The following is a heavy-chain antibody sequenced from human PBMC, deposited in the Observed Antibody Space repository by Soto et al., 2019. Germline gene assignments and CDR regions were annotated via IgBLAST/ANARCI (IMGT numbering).Heavy chain of an antibody. CDR1: GFTFSSCW. Sequence: PGGSLRLSCAASGFTFSSCWMHWVRQAPGKGLVWVSRINSDGSSTSYADSVKGRFTISRDNAKNTLYLQMNSLRAEDTAVYYCARNHYDSSGYWEWYYGMDLWGQGTTVTVSS. D-gene: IGHD3-22*01. CDR2: INSDGSST. V-gene: IGHV3-74*01. J-gene: IGHJ6*02. CDR3: ARNHYDSSGYWEWYYGMDL.